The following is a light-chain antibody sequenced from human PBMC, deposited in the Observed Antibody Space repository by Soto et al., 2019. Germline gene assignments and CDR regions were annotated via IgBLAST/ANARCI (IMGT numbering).Light chain of an antibody. CDR3: HQFNNRPPT. J-gene: IGKJ4*01. V-gene: IGKV3-15*01. CDR1: QSVGNN. CDR2: VAS. Sequence: ETVMTQSPATLSASPGERATLSCRASQSVGNNIAWYQQKPGQAPRLLIYVASIRATGIPARFSGSGSGTEFTLTVTSLQSEDFAVYYCHQFNNRPPTFGGGTKVDIK.